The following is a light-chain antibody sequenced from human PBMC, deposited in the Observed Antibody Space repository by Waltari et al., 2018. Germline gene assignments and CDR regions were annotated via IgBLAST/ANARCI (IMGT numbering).Light chain of an antibody. CDR2: WAS. CDR3: QQYLTDALA. V-gene: IGKV4-1*01. Sequence: DIVMTQSPDSLAVSLGERATINCQSSRSVLYSPDNKNYLAWYQQKPGQPPKLLIYWASTRESGVPDRFSGSGSGTDFTLTISSLQAEDVAIYYCQQYLTDALAFGGGTQVEI. CDR1: RSVLYSPDNKNY. J-gene: IGKJ4*01.